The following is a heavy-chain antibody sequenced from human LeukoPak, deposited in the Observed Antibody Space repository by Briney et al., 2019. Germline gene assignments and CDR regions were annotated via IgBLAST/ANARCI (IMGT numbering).Heavy chain of an antibody. CDR1: GFTFNSFG. CDR2: ISFDGSNK. Sequence: GRSLRLSCAASGFTFNSFGMHWVRQAPGKGLKWVAVISFDGSNKYFADSVKGRFSISRDNSKNTLDLQMNSLRAEDTAVYYCAKDFHTVTTFDYWGQGTLVTVSS. V-gene: IGHV3-30*18. J-gene: IGHJ4*02. CDR3: AKDFHTVTTFDY. D-gene: IGHD4-11*01.